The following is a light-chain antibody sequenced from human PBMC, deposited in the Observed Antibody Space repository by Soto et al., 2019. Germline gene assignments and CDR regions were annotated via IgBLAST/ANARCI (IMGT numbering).Light chain of an antibody. Sequence: QSPLTQPASVSGSPGQSITISCTGTSSDVGGYNYVSWYQQHPGKAPKLMIYEVSNRPSGVSNRFSGSKSGNTASLTISGLQAEDEADYYCSSYTSSSVVFGGGTKLTVL. J-gene: IGLJ3*02. V-gene: IGLV2-14*01. CDR2: EVS. CDR3: SSYTSSSVV. CDR1: SSDVGGYNY.